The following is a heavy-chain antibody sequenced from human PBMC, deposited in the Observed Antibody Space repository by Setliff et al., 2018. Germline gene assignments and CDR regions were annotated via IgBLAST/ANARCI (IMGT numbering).Heavy chain of an antibody. Sequence: PSETLSLTCTVSGYSISNDYFWGWIRQPPGKGLEWIGSIYHSGSTSYYPSTKSRVTISVDTSKNQFSLNLSSVTAADTAVYYCAKHRSYVDYWGQGTLVTVST. CDR1: GYSISNDYF. J-gene: IGHJ4*02. V-gene: IGHV4-38-2*02. CDR2: IYHSGST. CDR3: AKHRSYVDY.